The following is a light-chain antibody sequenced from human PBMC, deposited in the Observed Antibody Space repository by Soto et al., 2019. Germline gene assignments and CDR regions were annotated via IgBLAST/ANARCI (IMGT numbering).Light chain of an antibody. CDR2: EVS. CDR1: SDDVGAFNY. J-gene: IGLJ1*01. Sequence: QSALTQPASVSGSPGQSITISCTGTSDDVGAFNYVSWYQQHPGKAPKLMIFEVSRRPSGVSNRFSGSKSGNTASLTISWRQAEDEADYYCTSYASSVNYVFGTGTKLTVL. V-gene: IGLV2-14*01. CDR3: TSYASSVNYV.